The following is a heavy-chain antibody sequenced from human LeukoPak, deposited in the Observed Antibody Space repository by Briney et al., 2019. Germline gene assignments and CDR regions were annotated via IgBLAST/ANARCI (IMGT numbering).Heavy chain of an antibody. CDR3: ARKGTTYYDYVWGSYRDKYYFDY. Sequence: PETLSLTCTVSGGSISSSSYYWGWIRQPPGKGLEWIGSIYYSGSTYYNPSLKSRVTISVDTSKNQFSLKLSSVTAADTAVYYCARKGTTYYDYVWGSYRDKYYFDYWGQGTLVTVSS. D-gene: IGHD3-16*02. V-gene: IGHV4-39*01. CDR1: GGSISSSSYY. CDR2: IYYSGST. J-gene: IGHJ4*02.